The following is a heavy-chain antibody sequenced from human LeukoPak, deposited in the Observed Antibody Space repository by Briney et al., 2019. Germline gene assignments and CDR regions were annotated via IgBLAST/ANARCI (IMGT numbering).Heavy chain of an antibody. Sequence: GASVKVSCKVSGYTLTELSMHWVRQAPGKGLEWMGGFDPEDGETIYAQKFQGRVTMTRDTSISTAYMDLSSLRSDDTAVYYCARHTTIFGVAIIDIWGQGTMITVSS. CDR1: GYTLTELS. CDR3: ARHTTIFGVAIIDI. CDR2: FDPEDGET. J-gene: IGHJ3*02. V-gene: IGHV1-24*01. D-gene: IGHD3-3*01.